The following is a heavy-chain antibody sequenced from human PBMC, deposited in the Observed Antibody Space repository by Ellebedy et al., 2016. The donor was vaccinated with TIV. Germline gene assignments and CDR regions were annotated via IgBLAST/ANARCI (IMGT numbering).Heavy chain of an antibody. CDR2: IYQDGSEK. Sequence: PGGSLRLSCAASGFSFRRYWMRWVRQAPGKGLEWVPNIYQDGSEKYYVDSVKGQFTISRDNAKISLYLQMNSLRVEDTAVYYCARRGSYGDYAVQMSNWCDRWGQGTLVTVYS. CDR3: ARRGSYGDYAVQMSNWCDR. D-gene: IGHD3-16*01. CDR1: GFSFRRYW. V-gene: IGHV3-7*01. J-gene: IGHJ5*02.